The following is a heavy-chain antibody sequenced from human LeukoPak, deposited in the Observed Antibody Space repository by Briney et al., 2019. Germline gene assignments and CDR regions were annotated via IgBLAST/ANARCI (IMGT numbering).Heavy chain of an antibody. V-gene: IGHV4-59*08. D-gene: IGHD3-16*01. Sequence: ASETLSLTCTVSGGSTSSDYWSWIRQSPGKGLEWVGCVYNSGDTGKNPSLKSRVTILLDTSKNQCSLKLTSVSAADTAVYYCARLKLGAYFDLWGRGTLVTVSS. CDR2: VYNSGDT. CDR1: GGSTSSDY. J-gene: IGHJ2*01. CDR3: ARLKLGAYFDL.